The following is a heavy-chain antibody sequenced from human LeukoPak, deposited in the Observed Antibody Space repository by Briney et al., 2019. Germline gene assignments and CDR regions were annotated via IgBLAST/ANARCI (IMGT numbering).Heavy chain of an antibody. CDR3: ARGPYSGSYRYFDL. J-gene: IGHJ2*01. D-gene: IGHD1-26*01. CDR1: GGSISSYY. Sequence: SETLSLTCTVSGGSISSYYWSWIRQPPGKGLEWIGYIYYSGSTNCNPSLKSRVTISVDTSKNQFSLKLSSVTAADTAVYYCARGPYSGSYRYFDLWGRGTLVTVSS. V-gene: IGHV4-59*01. CDR2: IYYSGST.